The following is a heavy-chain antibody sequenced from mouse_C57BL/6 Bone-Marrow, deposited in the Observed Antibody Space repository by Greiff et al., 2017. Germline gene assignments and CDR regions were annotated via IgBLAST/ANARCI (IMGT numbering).Heavy chain of an antibody. D-gene: IGHD1-1*01. J-gene: IGHJ3*01. Sequence: QVQLQQSGPELVKPGASVKISCKASGYTFTDYYINWVKQRPGQGLEWIGWIFPGSGSTYYNEKFKGKDTLTVDKSSSTAYMLLSSLTSADSAVYFCARLYYGSSSAWFAYWGQGTLVTVSA. CDR3: ARLYYGSSSAWFAY. V-gene: IGHV1-75*01. CDR1: GYTFTDYY. CDR2: IFPGSGST.